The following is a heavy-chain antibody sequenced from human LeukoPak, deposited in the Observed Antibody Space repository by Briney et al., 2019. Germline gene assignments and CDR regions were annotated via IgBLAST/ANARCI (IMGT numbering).Heavy chain of an antibody. CDR3: ARDLAAGTWRYYGMDV. J-gene: IGHJ6*02. CDR2: ISYDGSNK. Sequence: GGSLRLSCAASGFTFSSYAMHWVRQAPGKGLEWVAVISYDGSNKYYADSVKGRFTISRDNSKNTLYLQMNSLRAEDMAVYYCARDLAAGTWRYYGMDVWGQGTTVTVSS. D-gene: IGHD6-19*01. V-gene: IGHV3-30-3*01. CDR1: GFTFSSYA.